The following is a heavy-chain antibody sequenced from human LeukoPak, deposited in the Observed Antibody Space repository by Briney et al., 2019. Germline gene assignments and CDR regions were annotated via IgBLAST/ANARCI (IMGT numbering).Heavy chain of an antibody. V-gene: IGHV1-2*02. Sequence: GASVTVSFTASVYTFTVYYMHWVRQAPGQGLEWMGWINPNSGGTNYAQKFQGRVTMTRDTSISTAYMELSRLRSDDTAVYYCARGPASRHYYDSSGYFDYWGQGTLVTVSS. CDR2: INPNSGGT. CDR3: ARGPASRHYYDSSGYFDY. J-gene: IGHJ4*02. CDR1: VYTFTVYY. D-gene: IGHD3-22*01.